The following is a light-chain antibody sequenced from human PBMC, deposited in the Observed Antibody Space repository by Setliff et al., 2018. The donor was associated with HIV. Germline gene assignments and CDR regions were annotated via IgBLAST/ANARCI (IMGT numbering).Light chain of an antibody. Sequence: QSALTQPRSVSGSPGQSVTISCTGTSSDVGGYNYVSWYQQHPDKAPKLIIYDVSKRPSGVPDRFSCSKSGNTASLTISGLQAEDEVDYYCCSYAGTYTSLYVFGTGTKVTVL. CDR1: SSDVGGYNY. V-gene: IGLV2-11*01. CDR2: DVS. CDR3: CSYAGTYTSLYV. J-gene: IGLJ1*01.